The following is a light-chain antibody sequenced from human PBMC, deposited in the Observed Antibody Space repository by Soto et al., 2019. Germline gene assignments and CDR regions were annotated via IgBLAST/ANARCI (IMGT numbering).Light chain of an antibody. CDR2: DAS. CDR3: QQFNDYPIT. Sequence: VIWMSQSPSVLSSSPGGRGTIRRLMSQCISSYLAWYQQKPGKAPKVLMYDASTLQRGVPSRFSGSGSGTEFTLAISSLQPEDFATYYCQQFNDYPITFGQGTRLEIK. V-gene: IGKV1D-8*03. CDR1: QCISSY. J-gene: IGKJ5*01.